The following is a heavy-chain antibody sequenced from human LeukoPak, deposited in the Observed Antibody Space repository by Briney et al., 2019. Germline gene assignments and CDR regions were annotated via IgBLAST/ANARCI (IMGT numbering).Heavy chain of an antibody. Sequence: SETLSLTCAVSGGSISSSNWWSWVRQPLGKGLEWIGEIYHSGSTNYNPSLKSRVTISVDKSKNQFSLKLSSVTAADTAVYYCARLRPPYDSRYFDYWGQGTLVTVSS. CDR3: ARLRPPYDSRYFDY. V-gene: IGHV4-4*02. CDR2: IYHSGST. D-gene: IGHD3-22*01. J-gene: IGHJ4*02. CDR1: GGSISSSNW.